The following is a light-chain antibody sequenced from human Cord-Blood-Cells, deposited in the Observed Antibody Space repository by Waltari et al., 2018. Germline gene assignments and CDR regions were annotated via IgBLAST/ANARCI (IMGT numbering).Light chain of an antibody. CDR3: SSYTSSSTL. V-gene: IGLV2-14*01. Sequence: QSALTQPASVSGSPGQSITISCTGTSSDVGGLNYVSWYQQHPGKAPKLMIYDVSNRPSGVSNRFSGSKSCNTASLTISGLQAEDEADYYCSSYTSSSTLFGGGTKLTVL. J-gene: IGLJ3*02. CDR2: DVS. CDR1: SSDVGGLNY.